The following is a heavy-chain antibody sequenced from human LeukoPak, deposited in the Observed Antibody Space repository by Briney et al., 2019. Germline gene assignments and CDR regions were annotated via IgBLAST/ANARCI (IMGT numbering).Heavy chain of an antibody. CDR1: GFTLSSYW. J-gene: IGHJ4*02. CDR2: ISGSGGST. D-gene: IGHD2-2*01. CDR3: AKGSAARKFCLDY. Sequence: PGGSLRLSCAASGFTLSSYWMSWVRQAPGKGLEWVSAISGSGGSTYYADSVKGRFTISRDNSKNTLYLQMNSLRAEDTAVYYCAKGSAARKFCLDYWGQGTLVTVSS. V-gene: IGHV3-23*01.